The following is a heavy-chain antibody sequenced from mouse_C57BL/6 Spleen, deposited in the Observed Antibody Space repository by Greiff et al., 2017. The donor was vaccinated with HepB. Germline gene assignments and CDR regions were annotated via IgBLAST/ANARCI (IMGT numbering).Heavy chain of an antibody. Sequence: VHVKQSGAELVRPGASVKLSCTASGFNIKDYYMHWVKQRPEQGLEWIGRIDPEDGDTEYATKFQGKATMTADTSSNTAYLQLSSLTSEDTAVYYCTTCRLLRGPYYFDYWGQGTTLTVSS. CDR3: TTCRLLRGPYYFDY. D-gene: IGHD1-1*01. CDR1: GFNIKDYY. V-gene: IGHV14-1*01. CDR2: IDPEDGDT. J-gene: IGHJ2*01.